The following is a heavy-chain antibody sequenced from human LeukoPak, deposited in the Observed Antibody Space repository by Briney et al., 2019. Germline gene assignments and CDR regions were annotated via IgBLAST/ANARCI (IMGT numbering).Heavy chain of an antibody. D-gene: IGHD2-15*01. Sequence: GGSLRLSCAASRFTFSTYAMNWVRQAPGKGLECVSTIGGSSGATYYADSVKGRFIVSRDNSKNILCLQINSLRADDTAVYYCAKRGEGCSGVSCLYWYFDIWGRGTLVTVSS. CDR3: AKRGEGCSGVSCLYWYFDI. CDR2: IGGSSGAT. CDR1: RFTFSTYA. V-gene: IGHV3-23*01. J-gene: IGHJ2*01.